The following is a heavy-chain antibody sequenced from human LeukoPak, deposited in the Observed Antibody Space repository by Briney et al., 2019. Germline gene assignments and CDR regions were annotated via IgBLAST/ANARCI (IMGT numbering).Heavy chain of an antibody. CDR3: ALPKAYCGGDCYSFDY. CDR2: IRYDGSNK. V-gene: IGHV3-30*02. J-gene: IGHJ4*02. D-gene: IGHD2-21*02. CDR1: GFTFSSYG. Sequence: GGSLRLSCAASGFTFSSYGMHWVRQAPGKGLEWVAFIRYDGSNKYYADSVKGRFTISRDNSKNTLYLQMNSLRAEDTAVYYCALPKAYCGGDCYSFDYWGQGTLVTVSS.